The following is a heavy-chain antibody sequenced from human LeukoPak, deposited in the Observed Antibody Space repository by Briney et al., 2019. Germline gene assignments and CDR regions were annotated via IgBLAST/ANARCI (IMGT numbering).Heavy chain of an antibody. CDR2: INPNSGGT. D-gene: IGHD2-2*01. CDR1: GYTFTGYY. V-gene: IGHV1-2*02. J-gene: IGHJ5*02. CDR3: ARASHELLWIVSYWFDP. Sequence: GASVKVSCKASGYTFTGYYMHWVRQAPGQGLEWMGWINPNSGGTNYAQKFQGRVTMTRDTSISTAYMELSRLRSDDTAVHYCARASHELLWIVSYWFDPWGQGTLVTVSS.